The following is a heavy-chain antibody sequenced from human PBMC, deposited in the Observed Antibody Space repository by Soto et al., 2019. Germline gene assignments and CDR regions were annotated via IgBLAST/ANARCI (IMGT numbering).Heavy chain of an antibody. J-gene: IGHJ4*02. CDR1: GFSVSRYA. CDR2: MTGSGGDI. V-gene: IGHV3-23*01. CDR3: AKDAVYGDGLWLAGN. D-gene: IGHD2-21*02. Sequence: PGESLKISCAASGFSVSRYAMMWVRQPPGKGQEWVAGMTGSGGDIRYTDPVKGRFTISKDNSKNTLYLQMNSLRAEDTAIYYCAKDAVYGDGLWLAGNWGQGTLVTVSS.